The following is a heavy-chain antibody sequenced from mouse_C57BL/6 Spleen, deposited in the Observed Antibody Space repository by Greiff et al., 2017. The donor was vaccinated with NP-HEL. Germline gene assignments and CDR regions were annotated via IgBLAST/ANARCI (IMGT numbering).Heavy chain of an antibody. CDR3: ARGGYGNDAMDY. D-gene: IGHD2-1*01. CDR1: GYTFTSYW. CDR2: IHPNSGST. V-gene: IGHV1-64*01. J-gene: IGHJ4*01. Sequence: QVQLQQPGAEPVKPGASVKLSCKASGYTFTSYWMHWVKQRPGQGLEWIGMIHPNSGSTNYNEKFKSKATLTVDKSSSTAYMQLSSLTSEDSAVYYCARGGYGNDAMDYWGQGTSVTVSS.